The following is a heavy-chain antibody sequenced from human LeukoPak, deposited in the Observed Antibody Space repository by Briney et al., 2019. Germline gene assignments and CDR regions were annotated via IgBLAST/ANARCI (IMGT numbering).Heavy chain of an antibody. J-gene: IGHJ4*02. CDR1: GYTFTSYD. CDR2: MNPNSGNT. CDR3: ARARRYLAVAGTHPAGYYFDY. V-gene: IGHV1-8*01. D-gene: IGHD6-19*01. Sequence: ASVKVSCKASGYTFTSYDINWVRQATGQGLEWMGWMNPNSGNTGYAQKFQGRVTMTRNTSISTAYMELSSLRSEDTAVYYCARARRYLAVAGTHPAGYYFDYWGQGTLVTVSS.